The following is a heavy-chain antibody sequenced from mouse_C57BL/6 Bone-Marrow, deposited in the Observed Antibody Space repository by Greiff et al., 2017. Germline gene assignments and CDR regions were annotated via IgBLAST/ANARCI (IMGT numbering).Heavy chain of an antibody. D-gene: IGHD1-1*01. Sequence: QVQLKQSGPELVKPGASVKISCKASGYAFSSSWMNWVKQRPGKGLEWIGRIYPGDGDTNYNGKFKGKATLTADKSSSTAYMQLSSLTSEDSAVYFCARRDYGSFYYFDYWGQGTTLTVSS. CDR3: ARRDYGSFYYFDY. CDR2: IYPGDGDT. V-gene: IGHV1-82*01. CDR1: GYAFSSSW. J-gene: IGHJ2*01.